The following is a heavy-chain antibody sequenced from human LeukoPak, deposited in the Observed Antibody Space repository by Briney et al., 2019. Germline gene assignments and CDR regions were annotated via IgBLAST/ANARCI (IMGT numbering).Heavy chain of an antibody. V-gene: IGHV4-4*07. Sequence: SETLSLTCTVSGGSISSYYWSWIRQPAGKGLEWIGRIYTSGSTNYNPSLKSRVTLSVDPSKHQFSLKLSSVPAADTAVYYCAASIAAPVGRFDPWGQGTLVTVSS. CDR2: IYTSGST. CDR1: GGSISSYY. D-gene: IGHD6-6*01. J-gene: IGHJ5*02. CDR3: AASIAAPVGRFDP.